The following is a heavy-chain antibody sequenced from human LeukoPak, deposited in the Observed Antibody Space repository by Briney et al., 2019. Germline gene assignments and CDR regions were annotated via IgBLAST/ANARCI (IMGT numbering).Heavy chain of an antibody. D-gene: IGHD5-18*01. Sequence: GGSLRLSCAASGFTFSSYAMSWVRQAPGKGLEWVAVISYDGSNKYYADSVKGRFTISRDNSKNTLYLQMNSLRAEDTAVYYCARDRVQLWFGYMDVWGKGTTVTVSS. J-gene: IGHJ6*03. CDR3: ARDRVQLWFGYMDV. CDR1: GFTFSSYA. V-gene: IGHV3-30*04. CDR2: ISYDGSNK.